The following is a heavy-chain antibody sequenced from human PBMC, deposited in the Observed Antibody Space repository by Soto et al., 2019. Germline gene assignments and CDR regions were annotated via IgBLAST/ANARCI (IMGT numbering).Heavy chain of an antibody. CDR3: AVQVERRRGCAY. Sequence: QVQLVESGGGVVQPGRSLRLSCAASGFTFSSYGMHWVRQAPGKGLEWVAVIWYDGSNNYYADSVKGRFTISRDNSKNTLYLQMNSLRAEVTAVYYCAVQVERRRGCAYWGQGTLVTVAS. CDR1: GFTFSSYG. V-gene: IGHV3-33*01. J-gene: IGHJ4*02. CDR2: IWYDGSNN. D-gene: IGHD1-1*01.